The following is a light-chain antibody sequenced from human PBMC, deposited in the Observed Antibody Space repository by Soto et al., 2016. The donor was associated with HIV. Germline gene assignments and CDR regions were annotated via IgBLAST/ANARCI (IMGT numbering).Light chain of an antibody. Sequence: DIAMTQSPRSLSVTPGESDSISCRSSQSLYKNGFNYLEWYLQKPGQPPQLLIYLGSTRASGVPDRFSGSGSGTDFTLKISTVEAEDVGVYYCLQALQTLTFGGGTKVEIK. CDR1: QSLYKNGFNY. CDR3: LQALQTLT. V-gene: IGKV2-28*01. CDR2: LGS. J-gene: IGKJ4*01.